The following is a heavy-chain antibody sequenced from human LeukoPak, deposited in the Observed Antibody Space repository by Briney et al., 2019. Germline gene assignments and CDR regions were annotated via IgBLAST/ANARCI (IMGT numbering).Heavy chain of an antibody. D-gene: IGHD4-11*01. CDR1: GYTFTSYG. J-gene: IGHJ4*02. Sequence: ASVKVSCKASGYTFTSYGISWVRQAPGQGLEWMGWISAYNGNTNYAQKFQGWVTMTRDTSISTAYMELSRLRSDDTAVYYCARGSVGARSNYVGARHYYFDYWGQGTLVTVSS. CDR2: ISAYNGNT. V-gene: IGHV1-18*01. CDR3: ARGSVGARSNYVGARHYYFDY.